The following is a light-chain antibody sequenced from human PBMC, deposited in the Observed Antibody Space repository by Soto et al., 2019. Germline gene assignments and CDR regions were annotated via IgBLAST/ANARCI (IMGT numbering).Light chain of an antibody. V-gene: IGKV1-5*01. CDR2: DVS. Sequence: DIQMTQSPSTLSASVGDRVTVTCRASQSISTWLGWYQQKPGKAPTLLIYDVSSLKSGVPSRFSGSGSGTDFTLTISSLQPDDFATYYCQQYHTYSSITFGQGTRLELK. J-gene: IGKJ5*01. CDR3: QQYHTYSSIT. CDR1: QSISTW.